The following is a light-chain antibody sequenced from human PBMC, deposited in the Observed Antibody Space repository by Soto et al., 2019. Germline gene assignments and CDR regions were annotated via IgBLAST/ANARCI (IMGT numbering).Light chain of an antibody. CDR3: QSYDISLSGVV. V-gene: IGLV1-40*01. Sequence: QSVLTQPPSVSGAPGQRVTISCIGSSFNIGAGYDGHWYQQLPGTAPKLLIYGNSNRPSGVPDRFSGSKSGTSVSLAITGLQAEDEADYYCQSYDISLSGVVYGGGTQLTV. CDR2: GNS. J-gene: IGLJ2*01. CDR1: SFNIGAGYD.